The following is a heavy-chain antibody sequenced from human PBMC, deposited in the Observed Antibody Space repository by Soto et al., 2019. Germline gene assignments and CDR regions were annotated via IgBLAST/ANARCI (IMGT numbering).Heavy chain of an antibody. J-gene: IGHJ1*01. V-gene: IGHV1-69*06. CDR3: AKVGSRDGYNYAIDQ. CDR1: GRIFSSFP. D-gene: IGHD5-18*01. CDR2: VISASGSV. Sequence: QVQVVQSGAEVKKPGSSVKISCKASGRIFSSFPTSWVRQVPGQGLEWMGGVISASGSVTYAPQFQGRVTITAVTSAGIGYLQLTSLTPEDTAIYYCAKVGSRDGYNYAIDQGGPGTMVTVSS.